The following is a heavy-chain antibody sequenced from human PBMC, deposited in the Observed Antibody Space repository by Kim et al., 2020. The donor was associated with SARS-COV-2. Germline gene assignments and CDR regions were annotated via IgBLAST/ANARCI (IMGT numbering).Heavy chain of an antibody. CDR3: ARPEEYSGSHFDY. CDR1: GFTFSSYA. J-gene: IGHJ4*02. D-gene: IGHD1-26*01. Sequence: GGSLRLSCAASGFTFSSYAMHWVRQAPGKGLEWVAVISYDGSNKYYADSVKGRFTISRDNSKNTLYLQMNSLRAEDTAVYYCARPEEYSGSHFDYWGQGTLVTVSS. V-gene: IGHV3-30-3*01. CDR2: ISYDGSNK.